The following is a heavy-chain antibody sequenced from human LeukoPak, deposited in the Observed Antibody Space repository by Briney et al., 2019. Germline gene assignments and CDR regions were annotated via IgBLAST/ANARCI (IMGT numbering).Heavy chain of an antibody. V-gene: IGHV3-30-3*01. Sequence: GGSLRLSCAASGFTFSSYAMRWVRQAPGKGLEWVAVISYDGSNKYYADSVKGRFTISRDNSKNTLYLQMNSLRAEDTAVYYCARDPSVMTGYYNAYFDYWGQGTLVTVSS. J-gene: IGHJ4*02. D-gene: IGHD3-9*01. CDR3: ARDPSVMTGYYNAYFDY. CDR2: ISYDGSNK. CDR1: GFTFSSYA.